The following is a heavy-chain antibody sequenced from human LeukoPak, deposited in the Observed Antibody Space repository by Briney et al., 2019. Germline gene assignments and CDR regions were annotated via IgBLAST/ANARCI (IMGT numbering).Heavy chain of an antibody. CDR1: GFTFSSYA. CDR3: ARDDSSGYYYSGVDY. CDR2: ISYGGSNK. Sequence: GGSLRLSCAASGFTFSSYAMHWVRQAPGKGLEWVAVISYGGSNKYYADSVKGRFTISRDNSKNTLYLQMNSLRAEDTAVYYCARDDSSGYYYSGVDYWGQGTLVTVSS. D-gene: IGHD3-22*01. V-gene: IGHV3-30-3*01. J-gene: IGHJ4*02.